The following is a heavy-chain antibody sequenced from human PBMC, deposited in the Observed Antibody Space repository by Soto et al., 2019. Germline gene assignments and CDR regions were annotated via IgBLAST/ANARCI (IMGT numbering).Heavy chain of an antibody. D-gene: IGHD3-10*01. J-gene: IGHJ3*02. CDR2: IKSKVSGGSI. V-gene: IGHV3-15*01. CDR3: ATGLGRAFDI. Sequence: EEQLVESGGGLVNPGGSLGLSCGASGFAFSVAWMHWVHQAPGKGLEWVGRIKSKVSGGSIDFAAPVKGRFTVSRDDSRHTVYLQMSDLKTEDTAIYYCATGLGRAFDIWGQGTMVTVSS. CDR1: GFAFSVAW.